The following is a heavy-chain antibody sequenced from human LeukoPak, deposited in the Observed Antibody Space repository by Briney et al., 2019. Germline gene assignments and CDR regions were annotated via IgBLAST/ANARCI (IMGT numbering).Heavy chain of an antibody. D-gene: IGHD6-6*01. Sequence: GGSLRLSCAASGFTVSSNYMTWVRQAPGKGLEWVSAISGSGGSTYYADSVKGRFTISRDNSKNTLYLQMNSLRAEDTAVYYCAKALRIAARARDWFDPWGQGTLVTVSS. CDR2: ISGSGGST. V-gene: IGHV3-23*01. J-gene: IGHJ5*02. CDR1: GFTVSSNY. CDR3: AKALRIAARARDWFDP.